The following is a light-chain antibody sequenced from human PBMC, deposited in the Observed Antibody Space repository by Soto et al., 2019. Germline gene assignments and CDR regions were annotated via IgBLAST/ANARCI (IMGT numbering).Light chain of an antibody. CDR1: QSVGTN. Sequence: EVVMTQSPATVSVSPGERTSLSCRASQSVGTNLGWYQQKPGQAPRLLISKTSTRATGVPARFSGSGSGTEFTLTSSILQSEDSAVYYCQQYANWPLTFGGGTKVDIK. CDR3: QQYANWPLT. V-gene: IGKV3-15*01. CDR2: KTS. J-gene: IGKJ4*01.